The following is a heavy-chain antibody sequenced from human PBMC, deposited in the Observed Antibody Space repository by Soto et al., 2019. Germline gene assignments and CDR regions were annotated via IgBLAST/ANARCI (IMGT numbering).Heavy chain of an antibody. CDR3: ARSDYYDSSGLNFDY. Sequence: GKGLEWIGYIYYSGSTNYNPSLKSRVTISVDTSKNQFSLKLSSVTAADTAVYYCARSDYYDSSGLNFDYWGQGILVTVFS. J-gene: IGHJ4*02. D-gene: IGHD3-22*01. CDR2: IYYSGST. V-gene: IGHV4-59*01.